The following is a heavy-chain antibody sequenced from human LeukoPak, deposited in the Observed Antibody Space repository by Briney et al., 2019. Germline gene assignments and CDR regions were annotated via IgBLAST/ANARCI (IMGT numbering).Heavy chain of an antibody. V-gene: IGHV3-33*08. J-gene: IGHJ4*02. CDR3: ARESGSSGYYYFDY. CDR1: AFTFSYYA. D-gene: IGHD3-22*01. CDR2: IWYDGSNK. Sequence: GRSLRLSCAASAFTFSYYAMHWVRQAPGKGLEWVAVIWYDGSNKYYADSVKGRFTISRDNSKSTLYLQMNSLRAEDTAVYYCARESGSSGYYYFDYWGQGTLVTVSS.